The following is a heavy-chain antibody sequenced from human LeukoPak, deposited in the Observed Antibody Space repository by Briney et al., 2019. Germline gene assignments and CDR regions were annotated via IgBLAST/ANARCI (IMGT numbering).Heavy chain of an antibody. CDR3: ARGGSWSVDS. CDR1: GFTFSSYW. V-gene: IGHV3-7*05. D-gene: IGHD6-19*01. CDR2: IKQDGSDM. Sequence: PGGSLRLSCAASGFTFSSYWMSWVRQAPGKGLEWVANIKQDGSDMYYVDSVKGRFTISRDNTMNSLHLQMNSLRAEDTAVYYCARGGSWSVDSWGQGTLVTVSA. J-gene: IGHJ4*02.